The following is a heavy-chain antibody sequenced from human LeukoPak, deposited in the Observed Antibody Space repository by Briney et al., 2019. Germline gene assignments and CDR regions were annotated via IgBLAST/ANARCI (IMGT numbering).Heavy chain of an antibody. CDR2: IYSGGST. Sequence: QAGGSLRLSCAASGFTVSSNYMSWVRQAPGKGLEWVSVIYSGGSTYYADSVKGRFTISRDNSKNTLYLQMNSLRAEDTAVYYCARALYGVVVLDYWGQGTLVTVSA. CDR1: GFTVSSNY. CDR3: ARALYGVVVLDY. D-gene: IGHD3-22*01. V-gene: IGHV3-53*01. J-gene: IGHJ4*02.